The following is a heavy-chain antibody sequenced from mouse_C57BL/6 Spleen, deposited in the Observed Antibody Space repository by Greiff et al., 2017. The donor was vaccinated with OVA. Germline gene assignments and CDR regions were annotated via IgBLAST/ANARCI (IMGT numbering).Heavy chain of an antibody. CDR2: IWSGGST. CDR1: GFSLTSYG. D-gene: IGHD1-1*01. Sequence: QVQLKESGPGLVQPSQSLSITCTVSGFSLTSYGVHWVRQSPGKGLEWLGVIWSGGSTDYNAAFISRLSSSKDNSKSQVFFKMNSLQADDTAIYYCARNEELRYYAMDYWGQGTSVTVSS. J-gene: IGHJ4*01. CDR3: ARNEELRYYAMDY. V-gene: IGHV2-2*01.